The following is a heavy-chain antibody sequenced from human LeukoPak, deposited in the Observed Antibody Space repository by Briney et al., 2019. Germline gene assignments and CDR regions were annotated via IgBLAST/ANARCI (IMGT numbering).Heavy chain of an antibody. Sequence: SETLSLTCAVYGGSFSGYYWSWIRQPPGKGLEWIGYIYYSGSTNYNPSLKSRVTISVDTSKNQFSLKLSSVTAADTAVYYCARQPSRPPLYYYGMDVWGQGTTVTVSS. CDR2: IYYSGST. J-gene: IGHJ6*02. V-gene: IGHV4-59*08. CDR3: ARQPSRPPLYYYGMDV. CDR1: GGSFSGYY.